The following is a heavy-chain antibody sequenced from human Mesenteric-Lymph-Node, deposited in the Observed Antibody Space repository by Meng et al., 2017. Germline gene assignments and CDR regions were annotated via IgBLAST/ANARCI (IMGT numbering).Heavy chain of an antibody. CDR3: ARVKQQLATYYYYYGMDV. D-gene: IGHD6-13*01. CDR1: GGTFSSYA. Sequence: SVKVSCKASGGTFSSYAISWVRQAPGQGLEWMGGIIPIFGTANYAQKFQGRVTITADKSTSTAYMELSSLRSEDTAVYYCARVKQQLATYYYYYGMDVWGQGTTVTVSS. V-gene: IGHV1-69*06. J-gene: IGHJ6*02. CDR2: IIPIFGTA.